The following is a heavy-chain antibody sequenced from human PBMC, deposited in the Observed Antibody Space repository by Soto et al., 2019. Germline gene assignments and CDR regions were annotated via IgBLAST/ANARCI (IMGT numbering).Heavy chain of an antibody. CDR1: GYTFTSYD. CDR2: MNPKIENT. J-gene: IGHJ6*02. D-gene: IGHD2-15*01. CDR3: ARSHCSGGSCYRGVPDYYNGMDV. Sequence: ASVKVSCKATGYTFTSYDINWVRQASGQGLEWVGWMNPKIENTGFAQKFQGRVTMTWNTSISTAYMEVRSLKSEDTAVYYCARSHCSGGSCYRGVPDYYNGMDVWG. V-gene: IGHV1-8*01.